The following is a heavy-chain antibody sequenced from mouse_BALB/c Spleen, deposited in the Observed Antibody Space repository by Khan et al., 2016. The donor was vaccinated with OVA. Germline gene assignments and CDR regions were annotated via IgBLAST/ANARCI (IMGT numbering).Heavy chain of an antibody. Sequence: EVKLEESGGGLVQPGGSMKLSCVASGFTFSNYWMNWVRQSPEKGLEWVAEISLKSDDYVTHFAVSVKGRFTISRDDSKSSVYLQMNNVRAEYTGIYYCWILLWGQGTTLTVSS. V-gene: IGHV6-6*02. CDR2: ISLKSDDYVT. CDR3: WILL. J-gene: IGHJ2*01. CDR1: GFTFSNYW.